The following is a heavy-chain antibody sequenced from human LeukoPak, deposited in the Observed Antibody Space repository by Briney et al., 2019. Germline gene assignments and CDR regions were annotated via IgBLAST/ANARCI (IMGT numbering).Heavy chain of an antibody. CDR2: IYYSGST. CDR1: GGSISSYY. CDR3: ASGAPGSLDYYMDV. V-gene: IGHV4-59*01. Sequence: TSETLSLTCTVSGGSISSYYWSWIRRPPGKGLEWIGYIYYSGSTNYNPSLKSRVTISVDTSKNQFSLKLSSVTAADTAVYYCASGAPGSLDYYMDVWGKGTTVTVSS. D-gene: IGHD3-16*01. J-gene: IGHJ6*03.